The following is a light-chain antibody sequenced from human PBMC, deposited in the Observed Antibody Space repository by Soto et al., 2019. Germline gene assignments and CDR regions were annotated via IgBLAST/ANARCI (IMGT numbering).Light chain of an antibody. J-gene: IGLJ3*02. CDR1: SSDVGGYNY. V-gene: IGLV2-14*01. CDR2: EVN. Sequence: QSALTQPASVSGSLGQSITISCTGTSSDVGGYNYVSWYQHHPGKVPKLIIYEVNDRPSGVSNRFSGSKSANTASLTISGLQADDEADYYCSSFTSSSTQVFGGGTKLTVL. CDR3: SSFTSSSTQV.